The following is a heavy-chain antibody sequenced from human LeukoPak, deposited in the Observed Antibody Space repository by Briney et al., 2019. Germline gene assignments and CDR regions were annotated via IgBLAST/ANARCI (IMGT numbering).Heavy chain of an antibody. J-gene: IGHJ4*02. Sequence: PRASGKVSCKASGYTFNSYYMHWVRQAPGQGLEWMGIINPSGDFTSYAQKFQGRVTMTKDTSTSTVYMELSSLRSGDTAVFYCARDAMTSVTTSPYYFDYWGQGTLVTVSS. CDR2: INPSGDFT. CDR1: GYTFNSYY. D-gene: IGHD4-17*01. CDR3: ARDAMTSVTTSPYYFDY. V-gene: IGHV1-46*02.